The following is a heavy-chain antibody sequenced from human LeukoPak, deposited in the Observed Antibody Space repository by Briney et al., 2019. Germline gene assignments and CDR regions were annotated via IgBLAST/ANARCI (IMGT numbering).Heavy chain of an antibody. CDR3: ARVLLWFRENYYYGMDV. CDR1: GGSFSGYY. J-gene: IGHJ6*02. D-gene: IGHD3-10*01. Sequence: SETLSLTCAVYGGSFSGYYWSWIRQPPGKGLEWIGEINHSGSTNYNPSLKSRVTISVDTSKNQFSLKLSSVTAADTAVYYCARVLLWFRENYYYGMDVWGQGTTVTVSS. V-gene: IGHV4-34*01. CDR2: INHSGST.